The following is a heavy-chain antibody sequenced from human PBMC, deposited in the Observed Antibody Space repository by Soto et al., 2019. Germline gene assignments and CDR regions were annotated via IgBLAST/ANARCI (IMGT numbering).Heavy chain of an antibody. CDR1: GFSFSTHG. CDR2: ISYDGFIK. CDR3: AKDLKASGGHSGTLNYYYGMDV. D-gene: IGHD3-10*01. Sequence: QVQLVESGGGVVQPGRSLRLSCAYSGFSFSTHGMQWVRQAPGKGLEWVAIISYDGFIKYSADDVKGRFTISRDNSKNTLFLQMDSLRPEDSAVYYCAKDLKASGGHSGTLNYYYGMDVWGQGTTVIVSS. V-gene: IGHV3-30*18. J-gene: IGHJ6*02.